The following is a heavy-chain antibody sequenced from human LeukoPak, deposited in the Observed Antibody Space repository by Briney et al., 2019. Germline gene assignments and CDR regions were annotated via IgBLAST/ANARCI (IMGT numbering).Heavy chain of an antibody. Sequence: KSGGSLRLSCAASGFSFSSYTMNWVRQAPGKGLEWVSCFSSGSSHIYYADSVKGRFTISRDNAKNSLYLQMNSLRAEDTAVYYCARHGHHGDHDYWGQGNLVTVSS. D-gene: IGHD2-21*02. CDR3: ARHGHHGDHDY. CDR2: FSSGSSHI. V-gene: IGHV3-21*01. J-gene: IGHJ4*02. CDR1: GFSFSSYT.